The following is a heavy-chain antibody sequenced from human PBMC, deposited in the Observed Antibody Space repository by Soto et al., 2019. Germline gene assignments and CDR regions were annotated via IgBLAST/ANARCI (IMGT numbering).Heavy chain of an antibody. V-gene: IGHV1-69*12. D-gene: IGHD4-17*01. CDR1: GGTLRNYG. CDR2: IIPVFGTA. CDR3: SRGDATKIVVTTYYGMDV. J-gene: IGHJ6*02. Sequence: QVQLVQSGAEVKKPGSSVRVSCKASGGTLRNYGISWVRQAPGQGLEWMGGIIPVFGTAHYAQKFQGRVTITADESTSTVYMDVTSLRSDDTAVYYCSRGDATKIVVTTYYGMDVWGQGATVTVSS.